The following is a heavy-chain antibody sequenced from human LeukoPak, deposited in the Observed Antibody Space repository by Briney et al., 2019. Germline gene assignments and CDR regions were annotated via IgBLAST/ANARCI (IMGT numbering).Heavy chain of an antibody. D-gene: IGHD3-10*01. Sequence: SETLSLTCTVSGGSISSYYWSWIRQPPGKGLEWIGYIYYSGSTNYNPSLKSRVTISVDTSKNQFSLKLSSVTAADTAVYYCARAVRYGSGSYPPHYFDYWGQGTLVTVSS. CDR3: ARAVRYGSGSYPPHYFDY. CDR2: IYYSGST. J-gene: IGHJ4*02. CDR1: GGSISSYY. V-gene: IGHV4-59*12.